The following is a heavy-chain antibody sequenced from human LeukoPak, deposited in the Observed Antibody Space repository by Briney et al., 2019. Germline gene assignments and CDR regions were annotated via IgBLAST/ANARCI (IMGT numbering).Heavy chain of an antibody. Sequence: GASVKVSCKASGYTFTRYYMHWVRQAPGQGLEWMGWMNPNGGGTKYAQKFQGRVTMTRDTSISTVYMELSSLRSEDTAVYYCAREIGPRQLHLWGSAFDYWGQGTLVTVSS. CDR2: MNPNGGGT. D-gene: IGHD5-18*01. J-gene: IGHJ4*02. V-gene: IGHV1-2*02. CDR1: GYTFTRYY. CDR3: AREIGPRQLHLWGSAFDY.